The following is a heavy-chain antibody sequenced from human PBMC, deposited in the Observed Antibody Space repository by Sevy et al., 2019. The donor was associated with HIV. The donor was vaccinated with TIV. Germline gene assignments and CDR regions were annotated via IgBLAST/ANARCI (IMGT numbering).Heavy chain of an antibody. D-gene: IGHD3-22*01. CDR3: ARGAGLLLRTSKFDY. V-gene: IGHV1-8*01. Sequence: ASVKVSCKASGYTFTSYDINWVRQATGQGLEWMGWMNPNSGKTGYAQKFQGRVTMTRNTSISTAYMELSSLRSEDTAVYYCARGAGLLLRTSKFDYWGQGTLVTVSS. CDR1: GYTFTSYD. CDR2: MNPNSGKT. J-gene: IGHJ4*02.